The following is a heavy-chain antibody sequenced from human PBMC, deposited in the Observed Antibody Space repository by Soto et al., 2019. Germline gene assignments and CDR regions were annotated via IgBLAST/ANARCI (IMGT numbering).Heavy chain of an antibody. CDR2: ISSRSSYI. CDR1: GFTFSSYS. J-gene: IGHJ4*02. D-gene: IGHD3-10*01. V-gene: IGHV3-21*01. Sequence: EVQLVESGGGLVKPGGSLRLSCAASGFTFSSYSMNWVRQAPGKGLEWVLSISSRSSYIYYADSVQGRFTISRDNPQNSLSIQMNGLRAENTAVYSCAREWGEDVVRGVIGFDYWGQAPLVTVSS. CDR3: AREWGEDVVRGVIGFDY.